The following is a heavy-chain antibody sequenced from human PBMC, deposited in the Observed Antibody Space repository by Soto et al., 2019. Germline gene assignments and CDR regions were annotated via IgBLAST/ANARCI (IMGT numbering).Heavy chain of an antibody. D-gene: IGHD3-3*01. Sequence: GGSLRLSCAASGFTVSSNYMSWVRQAPGKGLQWVSVIYSGGSTYYADSVKGRFTISRHNSKNTLYLQMNSLRAEDTAVYYCASPTGPDFWSGYYSPSAFDYWGQGTLVTVSS. CDR3: ASPTGPDFWSGYYSPSAFDY. CDR2: IYSGGST. V-gene: IGHV3-53*04. CDR1: GFTVSSNY. J-gene: IGHJ4*02.